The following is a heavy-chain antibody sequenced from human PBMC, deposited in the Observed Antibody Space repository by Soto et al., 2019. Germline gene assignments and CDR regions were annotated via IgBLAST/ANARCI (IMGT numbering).Heavy chain of an antibody. CDR3: ARHEATYYNFYGMDV. Sequence: PGESLQISCQASGFRFTSYWITLVRPMPGRGLEWMARIDPSDSSTRYSPSFQGQVTISADRSITTAYLQWSSLKASDTAMYYCARHEATYYNFYGMDVWGQGTTVTVSS. CDR1: GFRFTSYW. CDR2: IDPSDSST. V-gene: IGHV5-10-1*04. J-gene: IGHJ6*02.